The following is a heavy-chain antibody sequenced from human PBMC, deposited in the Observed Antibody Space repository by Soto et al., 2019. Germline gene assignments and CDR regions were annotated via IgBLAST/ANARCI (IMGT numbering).Heavy chain of an antibody. CDR3: ATFYGGDCTTTTCYGDIDY. CDR1: GGIFNRYS. D-gene: IGHD2-2*01. V-gene: IGHV1-69*02. J-gene: IGHJ4*02. Sequence: QVQLVQSGAEVKKPGSSVKVSCKASGGIFNRYSVSWVRQARGQGLEWMGRIIPLFGITNYAQKFQGRVMITADKSTNTAYMEVNGLRSEDTALYYCATFYGGDCTTTTCYGDIDYWGQGTLVTVTS. CDR2: IIPLFGIT.